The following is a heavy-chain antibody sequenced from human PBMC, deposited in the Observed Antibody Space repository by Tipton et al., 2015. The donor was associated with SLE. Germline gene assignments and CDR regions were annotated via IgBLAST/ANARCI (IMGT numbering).Heavy chain of an antibody. D-gene: IGHD2-2*01. CDR3: ARSPRGVVVPAEIDH. Sequence: LSLTCSVSGGPFTTTGYYWGWVRQPPGQGLEWIGSLYYGGRTYYKPALKGRVTISLDMSKKHLSLKLTSVTTADTAMYFCARSPRGVVVPAEIDHWGQGTLVTVSS. J-gene: IGHJ4*02. CDR1: GGPFTTTGYY. V-gene: IGHV4-39*07. CDR2: LYYGGRT.